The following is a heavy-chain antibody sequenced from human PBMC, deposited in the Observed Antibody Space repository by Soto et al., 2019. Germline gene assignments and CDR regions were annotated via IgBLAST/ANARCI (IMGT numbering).Heavy chain of an antibody. CDR1: GFAFSGGG. Sequence: HPGGSLRLSCAEAGFAFSGGGMHWVRQAPGKGLEWVAVIWYDGSNKYYADSVKGRFTISRDNSKNTLYLQTNSLRAEDTAVYYCARSGSYYSYYYGMDVWGQGTTVTVSS. V-gene: IGHV3-33*01. D-gene: IGHD1-26*01. J-gene: IGHJ6*02. CDR2: IWYDGSNK. CDR3: ARSGSYYSYYYGMDV.